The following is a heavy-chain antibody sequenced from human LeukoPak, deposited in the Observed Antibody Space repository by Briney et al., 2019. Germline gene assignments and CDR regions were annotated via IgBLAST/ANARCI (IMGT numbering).Heavy chain of an antibody. D-gene: IGHD5-18*01. CDR2: INPNSGGT. CDR3: ARPPHTAHYYYYMDV. Sequence: GASVKVSCKASGYTFTGYYMHWVRQAPGQGLEWMGWINPNSGGTNYAQKFQGRVTMTRDTSISTAYMELSRLRSDDTAVYYCARPPHTAHYYYYMDVWGKGTTVTVSS. J-gene: IGHJ6*03. V-gene: IGHV1-2*02. CDR1: GYTFTGYY.